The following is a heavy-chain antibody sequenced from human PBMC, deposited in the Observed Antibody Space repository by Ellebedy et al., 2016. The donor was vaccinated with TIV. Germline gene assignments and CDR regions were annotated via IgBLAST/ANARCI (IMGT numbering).Heavy chain of an antibody. Sequence: GESLKISCKGSGYSFTSYWVGWVRQLPGKCQEWMGSISPGDSDTRYSPSFQGRVTISADKSISTAYLQWRSLKASDTAMYYCARRPFRSRSLYDYWGQGTLVTVSS. CDR3: ARRPFRSRSLYDY. J-gene: IGHJ4*02. D-gene: IGHD3-3*01. V-gene: IGHV5-51*01. CDR1: GYSFTSYW. CDR2: ISPGDSDT.